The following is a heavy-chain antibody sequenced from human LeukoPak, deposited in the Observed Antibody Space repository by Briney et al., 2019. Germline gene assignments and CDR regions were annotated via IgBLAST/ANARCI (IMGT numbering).Heavy chain of an antibody. CDR1: GFSLSTSGVG. CDR3: AHRGSGPYCGGDCYSNWFDP. V-gene: IGHV2-5*02. D-gene: IGHD2-21*02. Sequence: SGPTLVNPTQTLTLTCTFSGFSLSTSGVGVGWIRQPPGKALEWLALIYWDDDKRYSPSLKSRLTITKDTSKNQVVLTMTNMDPVDTATYYCAHRGSGPYCGGDCYSNWFDPWGQGTLVTVSS. CDR2: IYWDDDK. J-gene: IGHJ5*02.